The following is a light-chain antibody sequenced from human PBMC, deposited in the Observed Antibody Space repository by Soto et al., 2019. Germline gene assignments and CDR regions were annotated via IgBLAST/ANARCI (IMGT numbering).Light chain of an antibody. CDR2: EVT. J-gene: IGLJ1*01. Sequence: QSVLTQPASVSGSPGQSITISCTGTSSDVGGYNFVSWYQQQPGKAPKLMVYEVTNRPSGVSYRFSASKSGSTASLTIAGLQAEDEADYYCSSYSRTTTLGVFGTGTKLTVL. CDR3: SSYSRTTTLGV. V-gene: IGLV2-14*01. CDR1: SSDVGGYNF.